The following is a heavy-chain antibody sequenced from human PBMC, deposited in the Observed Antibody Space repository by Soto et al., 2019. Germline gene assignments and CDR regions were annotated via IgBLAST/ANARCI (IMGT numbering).Heavy chain of an antibody. CDR3: GRAPGGARVRRFFDH. CDR2: VNYDGNT. Sequence: QVQLQQWGAGMLKPSETLFLTCDVHGGSFSGYYWSWTRHPPGKGLEWIGEVNYDGNTNYNSSLKSRVTISVDTSKRQFSLKLSSVTAADTAVYFCGRAPGGARVRRFFDHWGQGTLVTVSS. CDR1: GGSFSGYY. V-gene: IGHV4-34*01. D-gene: IGHD3-10*01. J-gene: IGHJ4*02.